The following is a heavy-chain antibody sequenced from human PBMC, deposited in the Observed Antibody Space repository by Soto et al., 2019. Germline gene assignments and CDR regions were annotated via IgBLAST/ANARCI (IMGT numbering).Heavy chain of an antibody. CDR2: IYYSGST. CDR3: ARDRAGGGYNAFDI. CDR1: GGSISSGGYY. Sequence: SETLSLTCTVSGGSISSGGYYWSWIRQHPGKGLEWIGYIYYSGSTYYNPSLKSRVTISVDTSKNQFSLKLSSVTAADTAVYYCARDRAGGGYNAFDIWGQGTMVTVSS. J-gene: IGHJ3*02. V-gene: IGHV4-31*03. D-gene: IGHD5-12*01.